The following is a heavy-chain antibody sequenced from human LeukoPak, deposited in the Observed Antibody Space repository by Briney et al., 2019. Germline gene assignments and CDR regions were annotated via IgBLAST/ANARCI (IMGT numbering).Heavy chain of an antibody. CDR1: GGTFSSYA. Sequence: ASVKVSCKASGGTFSSYAISWVRQAPGQGLEWMGGIIPIFGTANYAQKFQGRVTITADESTSTAYMELSSLRSEDTAVYYCARYNPYCTSTSCYAYYFDYWGQGTLVTVSS. D-gene: IGHD2-2*01. J-gene: IGHJ4*02. CDR3: ARYNPYCTSTSCYAYYFDY. V-gene: IGHV1-69*01. CDR2: IIPIFGTA.